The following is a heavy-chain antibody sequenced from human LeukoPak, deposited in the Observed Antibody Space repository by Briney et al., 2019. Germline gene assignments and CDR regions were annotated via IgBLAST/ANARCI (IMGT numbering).Heavy chain of an antibody. Sequence: GGSLRLSCAASGFTFSSYGMHWVRQAPGKGLEWVAFIRYDGSNKYYADSVKGRFTISRDNSMNTLYLQMNSLRAEDTAVYYCAKAQNSGYDYENFDYWGQGTLVTVSS. CDR2: IRYDGSNK. CDR1: GFTFSSYG. V-gene: IGHV3-30*02. J-gene: IGHJ4*02. CDR3: AKAQNSGYDYENFDY. D-gene: IGHD5-12*01.